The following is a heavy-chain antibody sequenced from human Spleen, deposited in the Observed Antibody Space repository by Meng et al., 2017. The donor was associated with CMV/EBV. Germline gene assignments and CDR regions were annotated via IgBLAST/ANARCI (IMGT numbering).Heavy chain of an antibody. CDR2: INDGGGTT. V-gene: IGHV3-23*01. J-gene: IGHJ4*02. CDR3: AKEEDFWSGYYHY. Sequence: GESLKISCAASGFIFNKYAMTWIRQAPGKGLEWVTTINDGGGTTYYADSVKGRFTISRDNSRNTLHLQMNSLRAEDTALYYCAKEEDFWSGYYHYWGQGTQVTVSS. D-gene: IGHD3-3*01. CDR1: GFIFNKYA.